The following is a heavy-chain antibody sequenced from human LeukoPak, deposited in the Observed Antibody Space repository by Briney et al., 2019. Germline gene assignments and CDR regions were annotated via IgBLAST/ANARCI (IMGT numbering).Heavy chain of an antibody. V-gene: IGHV4-59*01. J-gene: IGHJ4*02. CDR2: IYYSGST. Sequence: RPSETLSLTCTVSGGSISSYYWSWIRQPPGKGLEWIGYIYYSGSTNYNPSLKSRVTISVDTSKSQLSLKLSSVTAADAAVYYCAGVYGVATIKHFYYSGVGALVTVSS. CDR1: GGSISSYY. CDR3: AGVYGVATIKHFYY. D-gene: IGHD5-12*01.